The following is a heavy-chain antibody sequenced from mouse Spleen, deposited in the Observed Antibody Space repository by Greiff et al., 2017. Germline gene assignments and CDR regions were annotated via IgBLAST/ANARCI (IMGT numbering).Heavy chain of an antibody. CDR3: ARHEGYDAWFAY. J-gene: IGHJ3*01. Sequence: EVKVVESGGGLVKLGGSLKLSCAASGFTFSSYAMSWVRQTPEKRLEWVATISSGGGNTYYPDSVKGRFTISRDNAKNTLYLQMSSLKSEDTAMYYCARHEGYDAWFAYWGQGTLVTVSA. CDR1: GFTFSSYA. D-gene: IGHD2-2*01. CDR2: ISSGGGNT. V-gene: IGHV5-9*04.